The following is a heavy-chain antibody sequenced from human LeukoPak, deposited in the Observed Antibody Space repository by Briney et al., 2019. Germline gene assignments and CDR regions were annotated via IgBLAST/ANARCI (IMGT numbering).Heavy chain of an antibody. V-gene: IGHV1-69*04. CDR1: GGTFSSYA. CDR2: IIPIFGIA. Sequence: SVKVSCKASGGTFSSYAISWVRQAPGQGLEWMGRIIPIFGIANYAQKFQGRVTITADKSTSTAYMELSSLRSEDTAVYYCARANSGYSYGGDNRFDPWGQGTLVTASS. J-gene: IGHJ5*02. D-gene: IGHD5-18*01. CDR3: ARANSGYSYGGDNRFDP.